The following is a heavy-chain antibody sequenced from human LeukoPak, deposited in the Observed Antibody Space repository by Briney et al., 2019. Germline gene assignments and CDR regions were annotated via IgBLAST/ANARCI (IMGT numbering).Heavy chain of an antibody. V-gene: IGHV4-31*03. CDR2: IHYSGGT. D-gene: IGHD2-21*01. J-gene: IGHJ4*02. CDR3: ARTIATGLKYFKD. Sequence: PSQTLSLTCTVSGGSISSGSYYWSWIRQHPGKGLEWIGYIHYSGGTYYNPSLKSRVTISVDTSKNQFSLKLSSVTAADTAVYYCARTIATGLKYFKDWGQGSLVTVAS. CDR1: GGSISSGSYY.